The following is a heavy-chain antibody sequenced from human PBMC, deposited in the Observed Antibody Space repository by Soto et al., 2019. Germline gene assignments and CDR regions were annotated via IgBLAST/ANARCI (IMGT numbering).Heavy chain of an antibody. CDR1: GFTFSSYA. J-gene: IGHJ6*02. V-gene: IGHV3-30-3*01. CDR2: ISYDGSNK. D-gene: IGHD3-3*01. CDR3: ARGYEGGSGYYYPYGMDV. Sequence: HPGGSLRLSCAASGFTFSSYAMHWVRQAPGKGLEWVAVISYDGSNKNHADTVKGRFTISRDNSKNTLYLQMNSLRAEDTAVYYCARGYEGGSGYYYPYGMDVWGQEPTVTVS.